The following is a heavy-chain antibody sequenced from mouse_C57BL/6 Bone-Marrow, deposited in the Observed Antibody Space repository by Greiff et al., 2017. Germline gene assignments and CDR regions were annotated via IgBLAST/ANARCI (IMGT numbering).Heavy chain of an antibody. CDR1: GYTFTSSW. Sequence: QVQLQQPGTELVKPGASGYTFTSSWMHWVKQRPGQGLEWIGNINPSNGGTNYNEKFKSKATLTVDKSSSTAYMQLSSLTSEDSAVYYCARGSGPFAYWGQGTLVTVSA. J-gene: IGHJ3*01. CDR3: ARGSGPFAY. CDR2: INPSNGGT. D-gene: IGHD3-2*02. V-gene: IGHV1-53*01.